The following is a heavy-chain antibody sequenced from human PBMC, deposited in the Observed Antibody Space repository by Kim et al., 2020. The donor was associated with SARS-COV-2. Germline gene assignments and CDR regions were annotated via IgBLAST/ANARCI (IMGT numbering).Heavy chain of an antibody. V-gene: IGHV3-11*06. CDR1: GFTFSDYY. CDR2: ISSSSSYT. J-gene: IGHJ5*02. CDR3: ARECNEGQTGGWFDP. D-gene: IGHD1-1*01. Sequence: GGSLRLSCAASGFTFSDYYLSWIRQAPGKGLEWVSYISSSSSYTNYADSVKGRFTISRDNAKNSLYLQMNSLRAEDTAVYYCARECNEGQTGGWFDPWGQGTLVTVSS.